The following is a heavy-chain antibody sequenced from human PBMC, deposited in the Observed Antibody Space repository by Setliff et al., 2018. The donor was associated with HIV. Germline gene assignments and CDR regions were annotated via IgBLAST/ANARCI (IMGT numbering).Heavy chain of an antibody. Sequence: GESLKISCKGSGYSFTSYWIGWVRQMPGKGLEWMGIIYPGDSDTRYSPSFQGQVTISADKSISTVYLHWGSLKASDTALFYCASLRGDYVGQYFYYMDVGGKGPRAPASS. CDR2: IYPGDSDT. D-gene: IGHD4-17*01. V-gene: IGHV5-51*01. CDR3: ASLRGDYVGQYFYYMDV. CDR1: GYSFTSYW. J-gene: IGHJ6*03.